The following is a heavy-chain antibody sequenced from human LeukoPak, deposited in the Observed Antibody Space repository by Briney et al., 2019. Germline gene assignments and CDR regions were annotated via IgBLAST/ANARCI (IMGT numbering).Heavy chain of an antibody. CDR2: MNPNSGNT. D-gene: IGHD1-26*01. V-gene: IGHV1-8*02. CDR3: ARGGVGAYYYYYMDV. Sequence: ASVKVSCKASGDTFTDYYIHWVRQATGQGLEWMGWMNPNSGNTGYAQKFQGRVTMTRNTSISTAYMELSSLRSEDTAVYYCARGGVGAYYYYYMDVWGKGTTVTIS. J-gene: IGHJ6*03. CDR1: GDTFTDYY.